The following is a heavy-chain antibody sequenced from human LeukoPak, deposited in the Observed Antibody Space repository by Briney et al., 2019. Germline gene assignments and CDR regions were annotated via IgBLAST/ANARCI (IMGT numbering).Heavy chain of an antibody. CDR3: ARGRNPRAVSPYRVFDY. CDR2: MNPNSGNT. Sequence: ASVKVSCKASGYTFTSYDINWVRQATGQGLEWMGWMNPNSGNTGYAQKFQGRVTITRNTSISTAYMELSSLRSEDTAVYYCARGRNPRAVSPYRVFDYWGQGTLVTVSS. D-gene: IGHD5/OR15-5a*01. CDR1: GYTFTSYD. V-gene: IGHV1-8*03. J-gene: IGHJ4*02.